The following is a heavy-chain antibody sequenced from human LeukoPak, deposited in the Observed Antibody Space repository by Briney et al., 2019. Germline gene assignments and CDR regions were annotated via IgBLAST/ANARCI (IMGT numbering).Heavy chain of an antibody. V-gene: IGHV3-30*18. D-gene: IGHD3-10*01. CDR3: AKDRDVLLWFGELLPDY. CDR1: GFTFSSYG. J-gene: IGHJ4*02. Sequence: GGSLRLSCAASGFTFSSYGMHWVRQAPGKGLEWVAVISYDGSNKYYADSVKGRFTISRDNSKNTLYLQMNSLRAEDTAVYYCAKDRDVLLWFGELLPDYWGQGTLVTVSS. CDR2: ISYDGSNK.